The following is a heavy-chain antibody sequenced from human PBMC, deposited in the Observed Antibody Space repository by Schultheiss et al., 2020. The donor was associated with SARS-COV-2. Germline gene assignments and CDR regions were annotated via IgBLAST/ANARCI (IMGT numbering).Heavy chain of an antibody. J-gene: IGHJ4*02. CDR2: ISDSGNT. CDR1: GFTFSNYV. CDR3: ANILTGTGF. D-gene: IGHD3-9*01. V-gene: IGHV3-23*01. Sequence: GGSLRLSCAASGFTFSNYVMSWVRQAPGKGLEWVSSISDSGNTYYAASVKGRLFISRDNSRNTLYLQMNSLRAEDTAVYYCANILTGTGFWGQGTLVTVSS.